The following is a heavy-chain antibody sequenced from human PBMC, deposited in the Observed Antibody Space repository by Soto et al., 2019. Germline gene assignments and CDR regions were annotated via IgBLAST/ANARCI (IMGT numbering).Heavy chain of an antibody. CDR1: GYTFTSYA. V-gene: IGHV1-3*01. Sequence: ASVKVSCKASGYTFTSYAMHWVRQAPGQRLEWMGWINAGNGNTKYSQKFQGRVTITRDTSASTAYMELSSLRSEDTAVYYCARVLGVAYNWFDPPGQRTLVTVSS. CDR3: ARVLGVAYNWFDP. D-gene: IGHD5-12*01. J-gene: IGHJ5*02. CDR2: INAGNGNT.